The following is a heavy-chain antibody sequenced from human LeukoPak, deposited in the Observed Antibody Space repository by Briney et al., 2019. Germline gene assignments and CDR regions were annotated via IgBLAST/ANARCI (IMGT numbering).Heavy chain of an antibody. CDR1: GGSFSGYY. J-gene: IGHJ5*02. CDR3: ARGDIVVVPAAIRFDP. V-gene: IGHV4-34*01. CDR2: INHSGST. Sequence: SETLSLTCAVYGGSFSGYYWSWIRQPPGKGLEWIGEINHSGSTNYNPSLKSRVTISVDTSKNQFSLKLSSVTAADTAVYYCARGDIVVVPAAIRFDPWGQGTLVTVSS. D-gene: IGHD2-2*01.